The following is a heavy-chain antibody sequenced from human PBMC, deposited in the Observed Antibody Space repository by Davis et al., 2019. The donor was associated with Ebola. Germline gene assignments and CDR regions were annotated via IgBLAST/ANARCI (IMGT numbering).Heavy chain of an antibody. CDR2: LCGSGGNT. J-gene: IGHJ4*02. V-gene: IGHV3-23*01. D-gene: IGHD3-10*01. CDR1: GFPYSSYA. Sequence: GESLKISCAASGFPYSSYAMRWVRQAPARGLERVSALCGSGGNTYYEDSVKGRFTISRDNSKNTLYLQMSSLRAEDTAVYYCARDQSYIFDYWGQGTLVTVSS. CDR3: ARDQSYIFDY.